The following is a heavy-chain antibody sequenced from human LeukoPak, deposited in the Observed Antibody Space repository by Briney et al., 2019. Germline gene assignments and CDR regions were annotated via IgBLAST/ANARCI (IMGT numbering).Heavy chain of an antibody. Sequence: GASVKVSCKASGGTFSSYAISWVRQAPGQGLEWMGGIIPIFGTANYAQKFQGRVTITTDESTSTAYMELSSLRSEDTAVYYCAKTNFYGDYAPWYYFYYWGQGTLVTVSS. J-gene: IGHJ4*02. CDR3: AKTNFYGDYAPWYYFYY. CDR1: GGTFSSYA. D-gene: IGHD4-17*01. CDR2: IIPIFGTA. V-gene: IGHV1-69*05.